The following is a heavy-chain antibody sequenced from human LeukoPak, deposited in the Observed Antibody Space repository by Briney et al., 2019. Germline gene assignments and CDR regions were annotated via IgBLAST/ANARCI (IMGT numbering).Heavy chain of an antibody. CDR1: GGSFSGYY. CDR3: ARGAGYDYYYYYYMDV. Sequence: SETLSLTCAVYGGSFSGYYWSWIRQPPGKGLEWIGEINHSGSTNYSPSLKSRVTISVDTSKNQFSLKLSSVTAADTAVYYCARGAGYDYYYYYYMDVWGKGTTVTVSS. V-gene: IGHV4-34*01. J-gene: IGHJ6*03. D-gene: IGHD5-12*01. CDR2: INHSGST.